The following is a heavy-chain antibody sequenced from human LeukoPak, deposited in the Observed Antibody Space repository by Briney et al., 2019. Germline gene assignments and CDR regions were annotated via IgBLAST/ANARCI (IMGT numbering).Heavy chain of an antibody. D-gene: IGHD6-6*01. J-gene: IGHJ4*02. CDR1: GFTFSSYA. V-gene: IGHV3-30-3*01. CDR2: ISYDGSNK. Sequence: PGGSLRLSCAASGFTFSSYAMHWVRQAPGKGLEWVAVISYDGSNKYYADSVKGRFTISRDNSKNTLYLQMNSLRAEDTAVYHCARGIAAFDYWGQRTLDTVSS. CDR3: ARGIAAFDY.